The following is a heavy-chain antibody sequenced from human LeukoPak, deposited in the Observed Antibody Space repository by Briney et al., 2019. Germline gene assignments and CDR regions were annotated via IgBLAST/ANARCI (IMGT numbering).Heavy chain of an antibody. V-gene: IGHV3-21*01. CDR2: ISSSSSYI. D-gene: IGHD1-26*01. Sequence: GGSLRLSCAASGFTFSSYEMNWDRQAPGKGLEWVSSISSSSSYIYYADSVKGRFTISRDNAKNSLYLQMNSLRAEDTAVYYCARTWSGSRFDYWGQGTLVTVSS. J-gene: IGHJ4*02. CDR3: ARTWSGSRFDY. CDR1: GFTFSSYE.